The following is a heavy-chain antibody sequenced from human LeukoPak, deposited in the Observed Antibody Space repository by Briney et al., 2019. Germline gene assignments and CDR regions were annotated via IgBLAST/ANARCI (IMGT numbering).Heavy chain of an antibody. V-gene: IGHV3-30*03. J-gene: IGHJ4*02. CDR3: ARDQPGPEVSYYFDY. D-gene: IGHD2-2*01. CDR1: GFTFDDYG. CDR2: ISYDGSNK. Sequence: GGSLRLSCAASGFTFDDYGMSWVRQAPGKGLEWVAVISYDGSNKYYADSVKGRFTISRDNSKNTLYLQMNSLRAEDTAVYYCARDQPGPEVSYYFDYWGQGTLVTVSS.